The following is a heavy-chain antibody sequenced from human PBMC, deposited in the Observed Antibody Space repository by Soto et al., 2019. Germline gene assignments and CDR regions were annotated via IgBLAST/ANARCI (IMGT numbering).Heavy chain of an antibody. Sequence: QVQLVQSGAEVKKPGASVKVSCKASGYTFTSYDINWVRQATGQGLEWMGWMNPNSGNTGYAQKFQRRVTMTRTTSISTAYMELSSLRSEDTAVYYCARWGTYSGSYYDLTTTIFDYWGQGTLVTVSS. V-gene: IGHV1-8*01. CDR2: MNPNSGNT. CDR1: GYTFTSYD. CDR3: ARWGTYSGSYYDLTTTIFDY. D-gene: IGHD1-26*01. J-gene: IGHJ4*02.